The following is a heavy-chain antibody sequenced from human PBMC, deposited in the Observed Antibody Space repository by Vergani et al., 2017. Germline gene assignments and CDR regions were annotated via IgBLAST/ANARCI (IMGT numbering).Heavy chain of an antibody. Sequence: QVQLQESGPGLVKPSETLSLTCAVSGYSISSGYYWGWIRQPPGKGLGWIGSIYHSGSTYYNQSLKSRVTISVDTSKNQFSLKLSSVTAADTAVYYCARHGPTSIITMIVVVNPFDYWGQGTLVTVSS. CDR3: ARHGPTSIITMIVVVNPFDY. CDR1: GYSISSGYY. CDR2: IYHSGST. V-gene: IGHV4-38-2*01. D-gene: IGHD3-22*01. J-gene: IGHJ4*02.